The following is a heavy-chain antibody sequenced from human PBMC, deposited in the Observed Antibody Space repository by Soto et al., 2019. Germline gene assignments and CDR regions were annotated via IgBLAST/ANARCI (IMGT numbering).Heavy chain of an antibody. V-gene: IGHV1-69*13. J-gene: IGHJ6*02. D-gene: IGHD2-15*01. Sequence: SVKVSCKASGGTFSSYAISLVRQAPGQGLEWMGGIIPIFGTANYAQKFQRRVTITADESTSTAYMELSSLRSEDTAVYYCARTDIVVVVGQSGMDVWGQGTTVTVSS. CDR3: ARTDIVVVVGQSGMDV. CDR1: GGTFSSYA. CDR2: IIPIFGTA.